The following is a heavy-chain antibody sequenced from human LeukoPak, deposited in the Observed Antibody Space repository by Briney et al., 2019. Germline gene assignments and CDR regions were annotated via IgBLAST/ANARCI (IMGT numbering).Heavy chain of an antibody. J-gene: IGHJ4*02. V-gene: IGHV4-38-2*01. CDR2: IYHSGST. D-gene: IGHD3-10*01. CDR1: GYSISSGYY. CDR3: ARQLLWFGESDY. Sequence: PSETLSLTRAVPGYSISSGYYWGWIRQPPGKGLEWIGSIYHSGSTYYNPSLKSRVTISVDTSKNQFSLKLSSVTGADTAVYYCARQLLWFGESDYWSEGTLVTVTS.